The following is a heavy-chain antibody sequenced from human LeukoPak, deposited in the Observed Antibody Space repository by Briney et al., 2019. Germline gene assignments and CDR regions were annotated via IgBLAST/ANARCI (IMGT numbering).Heavy chain of an antibody. CDR3: ARKSAFDI. CDR2: ISSSGSNI. CDR1: GFTVSECY. V-gene: IGHV3-11*01. J-gene: IGHJ3*02. Sequence: GTPRLSCAASGFTVSECYTRWIRQAPGKGLEWDSYISSSGSNIYYADSVKGRFTISRDNAKNSLYLLMNSLRAEDTAVYYCARKSAFDIRGEGTMVTVSS.